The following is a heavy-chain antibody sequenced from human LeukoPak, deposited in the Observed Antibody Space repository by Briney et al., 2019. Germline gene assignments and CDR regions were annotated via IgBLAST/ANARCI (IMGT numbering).Heavy chain of an antibody. J-gene: IGHJ6*02. CDR3: ASLSSSISYYYYGMDV. Sequence: GASVKVSCKASGGTFSSYAISWVRQAPGQGLEGMGRIIPILGIANYAQKFQGRVTITADKSTSTAYMELSSLRSEDTTVYYCASLSSSISYYYYGMDVWGQGTTVTVSS. CDR2: IIPILGIA. CDR1: GGTFSSYA. V-gene: IGHV1-69*04.